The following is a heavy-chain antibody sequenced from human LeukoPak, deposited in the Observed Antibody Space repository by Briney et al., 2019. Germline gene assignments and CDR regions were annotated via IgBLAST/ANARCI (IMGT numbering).Heavy chain of an antibody. D-gene: IGHD5-12*01. V-gene: IGHV3-11*01. CDR1: GFFFNDYY. CDR3: ARGVAKIS. J-gene: IGHJ5*02. CDR2: VSGSGGTL. Sequence: GGSLRFSCAASGFFFNDYYMSWIRQAPGKGLEWVAYVSGSGGTLYYADSVQGRFTISRHNVKKSLYLQMDNLRVDDTAVYYCARGVAKISWGQGTLVTVSS.